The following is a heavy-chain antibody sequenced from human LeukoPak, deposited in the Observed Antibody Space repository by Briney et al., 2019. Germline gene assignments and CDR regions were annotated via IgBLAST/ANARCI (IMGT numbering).Heavy chain of an antibody. CDR3: ARTQDRIAARS. J-gene: IGHJ4*02. D-gene: IGHD6-13*01. CDR1: GYRFTNYW. V-gene: IGHV5-51*01. Sequence: GESLQISFKGSGYRFTNYWIGWVRPMPGKGLEWMGIIYPRDSDTRYSPSFQGQVTISADKSIDTAYLQWSSLKASDTAIYYCARTQDRIAARSWGQGTLVTVSS. CDR2: IYPRDSDT.